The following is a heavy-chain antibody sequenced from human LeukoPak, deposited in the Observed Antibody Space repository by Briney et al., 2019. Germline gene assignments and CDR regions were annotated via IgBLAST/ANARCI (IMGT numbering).Heavy chain of an antibody. Sequence: GASVKVSCKASGYTFTSYAMHWVRQAPGQRLEWMGWINAGNGNTKYSQKFQGRVTITRDTSASTAYMELSSLRSEDTAVYYCARSSVAVLRFDPWGQGTLVTVSS. D-gene: IGHD6-19*01. CDR3: ARSSVAVLRFDP. CDR1: GYTFTSYA. V-gene: IGHV1-3*01. J-gene: IGHJ5*02. CDR2: INAGNGNT.